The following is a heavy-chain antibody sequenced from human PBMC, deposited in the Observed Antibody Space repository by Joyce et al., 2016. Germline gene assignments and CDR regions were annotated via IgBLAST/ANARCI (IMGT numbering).Heavy chain of an antibody. J-gene: IGHJ4*02. CDR3: AKGDSSGYYYNYYFDH. CDR2: CSGSGGSR. Sequence: EVQLLESGGGLVQPGGSLTLTCAASGFTFSCYAMSWVRQAPGNGLEWVSGCSGSGGSRYYAESVKGRFTISRENSINTLYLQMNSVRDEDTAVYFCAKGDSSGYYYNYYFDHWGQGIRVTVSS. D-gene: IGHD3-22*01. V-gene: IGHV3-23*01. CDR1: GFTFSCYA.